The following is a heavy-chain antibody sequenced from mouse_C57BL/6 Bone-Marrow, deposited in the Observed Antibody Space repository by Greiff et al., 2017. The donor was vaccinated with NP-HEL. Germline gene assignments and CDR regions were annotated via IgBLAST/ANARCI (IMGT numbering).Heavy chain of an antibody. CDR2: INPSNGGT. J-gene: IGHJ1*03. Sequence: VQLQQPGTELVKPGASVKLSCKASGYTFTSYWMHWVKQRPGQGLEWIGNINPSNGGTNYNEKFKSKATLTVDKSSSTAYMQLSSLTSEDSAVYYGARSPFRGFYWYFDVWGTGTTVTVSS. CDR1: GYTFTSYW. V-gene: IGHV1-53*01. CDR3: ARSPFRGFYWYFDV.